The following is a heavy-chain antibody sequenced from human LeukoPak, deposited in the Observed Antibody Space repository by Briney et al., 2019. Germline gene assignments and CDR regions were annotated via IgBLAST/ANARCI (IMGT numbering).Heavy chain of an antibody. CDR2: VDPKDGET. J-gene: IGHJ4*02. V-gene: IGHV1-69-2*01. CDR1: GYTLTDYY. Sequence: ASVHISFKVSGYTLTDYYMNWVQKAPGKGLEWMGVVDPKDGETKYAEKFQGRVIMTADTSTDTAYMELSSLRSEDTAVYYCATLGNSGYGVDYWGQGTLVTVSS. D-gene: IGHD5-12*01. CDR3: ATLGNSGYGVDY.